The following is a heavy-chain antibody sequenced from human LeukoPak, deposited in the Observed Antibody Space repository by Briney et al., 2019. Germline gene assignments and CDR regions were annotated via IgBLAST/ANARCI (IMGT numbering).Heavy chain of an antibody. V-gene: IGHV3-20*04. CDR3: ARDLSATWYSLAY. D-gene: IGHD2-21*02. Sequence: PGGSLRLSCVGAGFSNADYGMSWVRQGPGKGLEWVAGIDWNGDALQYADSVKGRSTISRDNAKNSLYLQMDILRPEDTGVYYCARDLSATWYSLAYWGQGTLVTVSS. CDR1: GFSNADYG. CDR2: IDWNGDAL. J-gene: IGHJ4*02.